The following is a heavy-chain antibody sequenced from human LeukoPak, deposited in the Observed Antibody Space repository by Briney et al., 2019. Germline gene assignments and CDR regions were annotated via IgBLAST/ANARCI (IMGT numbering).Heavy chain of an antibody. V-gene: IGHV4-34*01. Sequence: PSEILSLTCAVYDGSFSGYYWSWIRQPSGKGLEWIGEINDSGSTNYNPSLKSRFTISVDTSKNQFSLKLSFVTAADTAVYYCARGYDCSSSSCYTLFDLWGQGTLVTVSS. D-gene: IGHD2-2*02. CDR1: DGSFSGYY. CDR2: INDSGST. J-gene: IGHJ4*02. CDR3: ARGYDCSSSSCYTLFDL.